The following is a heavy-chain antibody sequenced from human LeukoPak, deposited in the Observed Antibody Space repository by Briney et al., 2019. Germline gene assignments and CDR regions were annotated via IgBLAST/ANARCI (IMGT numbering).Heavy chain of an antibody. D-gene: IGHD3-9*01. CDR3: ARGPPNVLRYFDWFSDWFDP. V-gene: IGHV1-69*06. J-gene: IGHJ5*02. Sequence: GSSVKVSCKASGGTFSSYAISWVRQAPGQGLEWMGGIIPIFGTANYAQKFQGRVTITADKSTSTAYMELSSLRSEDTAVYYCARGPPNVLRYFDWFSDWFDPWGQGTLVTVSS. CDR1: GGTFSSYA. CDR2: IIPIFGTA.